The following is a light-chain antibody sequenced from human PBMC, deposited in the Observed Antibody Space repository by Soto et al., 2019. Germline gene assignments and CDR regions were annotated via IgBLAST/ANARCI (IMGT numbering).Light chain of an antibody. CDR2: KAS. J-gene: IGKJ1*01. Sequence: DIQMTQSPSTLSASVGDRVTITCRASQSIDSWLAWYQQKPGKAPNLLIYKASSLESGVPSRLSGSGSGTEFTLTISSLQPDDFATYYCQQYNSYSSGTFGQGTKVDIK. V-gene: IGKV1-5*03. CDR3: QQYNSYSSGT. CDR1: QSIDSW.